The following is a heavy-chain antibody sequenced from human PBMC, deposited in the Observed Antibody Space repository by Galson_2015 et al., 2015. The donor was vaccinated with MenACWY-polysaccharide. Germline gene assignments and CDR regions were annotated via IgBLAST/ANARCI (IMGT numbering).Heavy chain of an antibody. Sequence: SVKVSCKAPGYTFIGYDINWGRQATGQGLEWMGWMNPNSGNTGYAQKFQGRVTMTRDTSISTAYMELSSLSSEDTALYYCTSSISYYNPSAYYPFDYWGQGSLVTVSS. V-gene: IGHV1-8*01. J-gene: IGHJ4*02. CDR3: TSSISYYNPSAYYPFDY. D-gene: IGHD3-22*01. CDR1: GYTFIGYD. CDR2: MNPNSGNT.